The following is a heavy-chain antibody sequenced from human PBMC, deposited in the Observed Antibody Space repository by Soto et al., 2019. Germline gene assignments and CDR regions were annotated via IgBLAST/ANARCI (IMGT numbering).Heavy chain of an antibody. D-gene: IGHD6-13*01. CDR2: ITYTGVST. J-gene: IGHJ4*02. V-gene: IGHV3-23*01. Sequence: EAQLLESGGDLVQPGGSLRLSCAASEFSFDDYAMSWVRQAPGKGLEWGSSITYTGVSTYYADSVKGRFTISRDNSRDTLFLQMNSLRAEDTVIYYCAKSSVWYPYFDSWGQGTLVTVFS. CDR3: AKSSVWYPYFDS. CDR1: EFSFDDYA.